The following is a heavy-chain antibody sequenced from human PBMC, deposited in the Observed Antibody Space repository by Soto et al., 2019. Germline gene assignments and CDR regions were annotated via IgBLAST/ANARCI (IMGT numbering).Heavy chain of an antibody. D-gene: IGHD3-10*01. V-gene: IGHV1-69*06. CDR3: ARKLVMVRGRGWSDP. Sequence: QVQLVQSGAEVKKPGSSVKVSCKASGGTFSSYAISWVRQAPGQGLEWMGGIIPIFGTANYAQKSQGRVTITEHKSTSPAYMELSSLRSEDTAVYYCARKLVMVRGRGWSDPWGQGTLVTVSS. J-gene: IGHJ5*02. CDR2: IIPIFGTA. CDR1: GGTFSSYA.